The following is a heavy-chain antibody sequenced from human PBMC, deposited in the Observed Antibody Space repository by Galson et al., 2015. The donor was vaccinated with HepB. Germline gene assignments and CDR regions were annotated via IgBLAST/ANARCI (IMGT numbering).Heavy chain of an antibody. CDR1: GFTFSSYE. J-gene: IGHJ2*01. CDR2: ISSSGTSI. D-gene: IGHD3-22*01. CDR3: ARPNYLYDSSGYYWHFDL. V-gene: IGHV3-48*03. Sequence: SLRLSCAASGFTFSSYEMNWVRQAPGKGLEWVSYISSSGTSIYYVDSVKGRFTISRDNAKNSLYLQMNSLRADDTAFYYCARPNYLYDSSGYYWHFDLWGRGTLVTVSS.